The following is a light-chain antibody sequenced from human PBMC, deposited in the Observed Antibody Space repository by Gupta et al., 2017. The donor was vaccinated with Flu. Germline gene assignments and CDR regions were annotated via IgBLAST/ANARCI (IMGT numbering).Light chain of an antibody. V-gene: IGLV1-44*01. CDR1: SSNIASNT. CDR2: KNN. Sequence: QSVLTQPPSASGTPGQRVTISCSGSSSNIASNTVNWYQQLPGAAPKVLIYKNNQRPSGVTDRFSGSKSGTSASLDITGLQSEDEADYYWEAWDDNLSARFLGTGTNVTVI. J-gene: IGLJ1*01. CDR3: EAWDDNLSARF.